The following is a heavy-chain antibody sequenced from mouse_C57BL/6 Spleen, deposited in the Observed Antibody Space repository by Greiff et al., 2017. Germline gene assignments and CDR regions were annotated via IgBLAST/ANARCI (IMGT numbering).Heavy chain of an antibody. J-gene: IGHJ4*01. D-gene: IGHD1-1*02. CDR2: INPRTGGT. CDR3: ARGAGGDYAMDY. Sequence: VQLQQSGPELVKPGASVKISCKASGYSFTGYYMNWVKQSPGKSLEWIGEINPRTGGTNYNQKFKAKATLTVDKSSSTAYMQLKSLTSEDSAVYYCARGAGGDYAMDYWGQGTSVTVSS. V-gene: IGHV1-42*01. CDR1: GYSFTGYY.